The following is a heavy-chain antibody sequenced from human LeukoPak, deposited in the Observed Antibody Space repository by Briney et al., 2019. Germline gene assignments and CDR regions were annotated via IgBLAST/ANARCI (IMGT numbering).Heavy chain of an antibody. D-gene: IGHD6-19*01. CDR2: INPNSGGT. CDR1: GYTFTGYY. CDR3: AREVSSGWAPGGMDV. V-gene: IGHV1-2*06. J-gene: IGHJ6*02. Sequence: VASVTVSCKASGYTFTGYYMHWVRQAPGQGLEWMGRINPNSGGTNYAQKFQGRVTMTRDTSISTAYMELSRLRSDDTAVYYCAREVSSGWAPGGMDVRGQGTTVTVSS.